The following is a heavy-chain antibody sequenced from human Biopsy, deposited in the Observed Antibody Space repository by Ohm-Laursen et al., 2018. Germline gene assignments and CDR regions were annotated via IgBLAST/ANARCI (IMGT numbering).Heavy chain of an antibody. V-gene: IGHV1-69*01. J-gene: IGHJ4*02. CDR2: IIPIFGTA. CDR1: GGTFTNYA. Sequence: SSVTVSCKASGGTFTNYAISWGRQAPGQGLEWMGGIIPIFGTANYAQKFQGRVTITADESTSTAYMELSSLRSDDTAVYYCARDALGGGSYRFFYWGQGSLVTVSS. D-gene: IGHD1-26*01. CDR3: ARDALGGGSYRFFY.